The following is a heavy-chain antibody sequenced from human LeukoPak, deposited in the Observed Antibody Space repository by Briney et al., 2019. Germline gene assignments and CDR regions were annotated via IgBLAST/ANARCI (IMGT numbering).Heavy chain of an antibody. D-gene: IGHD5-18*01. CDR3: ARGARGYSYGEVRY. V-gene: IGHV1-2*02. CDR2: INPNSGGT. J-gene: IGHJ4*02. Sequence: ASVKVSCKASVYTFTGYYMHWVRQAPGQGLEWMGWINPNSGGTNYAQKFQGRVTMTRDTSISTAYMELSRLRSDDTAVYYCARGARGYSYGEVRYWGQGTLVTVSS. CDR1: VYTFTGYY.